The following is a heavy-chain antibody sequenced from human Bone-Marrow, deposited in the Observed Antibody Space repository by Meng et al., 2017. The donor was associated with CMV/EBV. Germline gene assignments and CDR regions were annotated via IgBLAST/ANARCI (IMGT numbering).Heavy chain of an antibody. V-gene: IGHV3-30*04. CDR1: GFIFSSYA. D-gene: IGHD2-2*01. CDR2: ISYDGSNK. Sequence: GESLKISCVASGFIFSSYAMHWVRQAPGKGLEWVAVISYDGSNKYYADSEKGRFTISRDTSKNTLYLQMNSLRAEDTAVYYCARADRRGYCSSMSCYGNWFDPWGQGLLVTLYS. CDR3: ARADRRGYCSSMSCYGNWFDP. J-gene: IGHJ5*02.